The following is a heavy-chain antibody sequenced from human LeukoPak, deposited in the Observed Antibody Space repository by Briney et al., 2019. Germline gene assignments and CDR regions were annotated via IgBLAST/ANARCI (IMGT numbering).Heavy chain of an antibody. J-gene: IGHJ3*02. Sequence: PSETLSLTCGVYGGSFSGYYWNWIRQPPGKGLEWIGEINHSGSTNYNPSLRSRVTISVDTSKNQFSLKLSSVTAADTAVYYCARGPRYYAFDIWGQGTMVTVSS. D-gene: IGHD1-14*01. CDR1: GGSFSGYY. V-gene: IGHV4-34*01. CDR3: ARGPRYYAFDI. CDR2: INHSGST.